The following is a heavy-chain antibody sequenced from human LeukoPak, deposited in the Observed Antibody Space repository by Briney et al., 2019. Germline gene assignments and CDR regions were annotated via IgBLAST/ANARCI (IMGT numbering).Heavy chain of an antibody. V-gene: IGHV1-69*06. CDR3: ARGFVDYYYYYMDV. Sequence: SVKVSCKASGGTFSSYAISWVRQAPGQGLECMGGIIPIFGTANYAQKFQGRVTITADKSTSTAYMELSSLRSEDTAVYYCARGFVDYYYYYMDVWGKGTTVTISS. CDR1: GGTFSSYA. D-gene: IGHD6-6*01. CDR2: IIPIFGTA. J-gene: IGHJ6*03.